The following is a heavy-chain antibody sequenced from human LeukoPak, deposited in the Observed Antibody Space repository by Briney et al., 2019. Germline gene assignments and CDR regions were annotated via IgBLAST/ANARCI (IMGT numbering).Heavy chain of an antibody. CDR3: ARDLLGYGDYVGYAFDI. V-gene: IGHV3-66*01. CDR2: IYRDGTT. J-gene: IGHJ3*02. D-gene: IGHD4-17*01. Sequence: GGSLRLSCAVSGFTVSSKYMSWVRQAPGKGLEWVSVIYRDGTTHYADSVKGRFTISRDNSKNTLYLQMNSLRTEDTAVYYCARDLLGYGDYVGYAFDIWGQGTMVTVSS. CDR1: GFTVSSKY.